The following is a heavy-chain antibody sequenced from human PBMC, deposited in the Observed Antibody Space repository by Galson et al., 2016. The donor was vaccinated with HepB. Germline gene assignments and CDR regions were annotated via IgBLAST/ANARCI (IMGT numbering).Heavy chain of an antibody. CDR1: GYIFDTSG. V-gene: IGHV1-18*01. CDR3: ARDREFSSGPRFDH. J-gene: IGHJ4*02. D-gene: IGHD3-10*01. CDR2: ISGHNGDT. Sequence: SVKVSCKASGYIFDTSGISWVRQAPGQGLDWLGWISGHNGDTKYAQKFQGRVTMTTDSSTGTAYMHPRSLRTDDTAVYYCARDREFSSGPRFDHGGQGTVV.